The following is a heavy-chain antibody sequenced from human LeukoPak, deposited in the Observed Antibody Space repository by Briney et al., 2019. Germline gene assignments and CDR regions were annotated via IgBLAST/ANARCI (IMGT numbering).Heavy chain of an antibody. V-gene: IGHV4-59*01. J-gene: IGHJ4*02. CDR1: GGSISSYY. CDR2: IYYSGST. D-gene: IGHD3-10*01. CDR3: ARSRRGPALIPYRSGSYWYYFDY. Sequence: PSETLSLTCTVSGGSISSYYWSWIRQPPGKGLERIGYIYYSGSTNYNPSLKSRVTISVDTSKNQFSLKLSSVTAADTAVYYCARSRRGPALIPYRSGSYWYYFDYWGQGTLVTVSS.